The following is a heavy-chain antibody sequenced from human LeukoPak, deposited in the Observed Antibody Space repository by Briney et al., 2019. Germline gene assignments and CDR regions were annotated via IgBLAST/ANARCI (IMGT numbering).Heavy chain of an antibody. CDR3: ARDWRQQLDYYGMDV. V-gene: IGHV3-21*01. Sequence: PGGSLRLSCAASGFTFSSYNMNWVRQAPGKGLEWVSSISSSSSYIYYADSVKGRFTISRDNAKNSLYLQMNSLRAEDTAVYYCARDWRQQLDYYGMDVWGQGTTVTVSS. D-gene: IGHD6-13*01. CDR2: ISSSSSYI. CDR1: GFTFSSYN. J-gene: IGHJ6*02.